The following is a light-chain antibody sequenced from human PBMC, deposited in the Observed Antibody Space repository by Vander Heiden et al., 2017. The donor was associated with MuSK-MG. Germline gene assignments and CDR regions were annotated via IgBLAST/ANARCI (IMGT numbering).Light chain of an antibody. J-gene: IGLJ2*01. CDR1: SGSIASKN. V-gene: IGLV6-57*01. Sequence: FMLTQPHSVSESPGKTVTISSTRSSGSIASKNVEWYQQRPGSPPTTVIYGNKQRHKRLSELSSGSVDSSSSSAAFTITGLKTEDEDDYYCQSYDRSNNGVVFGGGTKLTVL. CDR2: GNK. CDR3: QSYDRSNNGVV.